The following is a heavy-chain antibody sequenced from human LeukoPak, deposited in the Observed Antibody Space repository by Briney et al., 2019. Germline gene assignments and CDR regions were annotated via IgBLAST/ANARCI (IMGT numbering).Heavy chain of an antibody. V-gene: IGHV3-23*01. Sequence: GGSLRLSCEASGFTFSSYEMNWVRQAPGKGLEWVSGISGSDSSTYYADFVKGRFTISRDNSKNTLYLQMNSLRADDTAVYYCAKGGGWLYYFDYWGQGTLVTVSS. CDR1: GFTFSSYE. CDR2: ISGSDSST. J-gene: IGHJ4*02. CDR3: AKGGGWLYYFDY. D-gene: IGHD4-23*01.